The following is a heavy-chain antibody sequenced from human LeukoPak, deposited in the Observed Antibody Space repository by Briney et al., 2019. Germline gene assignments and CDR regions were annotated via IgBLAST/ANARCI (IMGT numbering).Heavy chain of an antibody. Sequence: SETLSLTCTVSGGSISSYYWSWIRQPPGKGLEWIGYIYYSGSTNYNPSLKSRVTISVDTSKNQFSLKLSSVPAADTAVYYCARDSRIAVAGVNWYFDLWGRGTLVTVSS. V-gene: IGHV4-59*01. CDR1: GGSISSYY. D-gene: IGHD6-19*01. CDR3: ARDSRIAVAGVNWYFDL. CDR2: IYYSGST. J-gene: IGHJ2*01.